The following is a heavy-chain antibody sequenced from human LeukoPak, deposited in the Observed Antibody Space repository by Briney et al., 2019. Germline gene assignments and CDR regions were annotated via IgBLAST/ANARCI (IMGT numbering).Heavy chain of an antibody. CDR2: ISNTGSST. D-gene: IGHD3-16*01. CDR1: GFTFSNYA. V-gene: IGHV3-23*05. Sequence: GGSLRLSCAASGFTFSNYAMNWVRQAPERGLEWVSTISNTGSSTYYLDSVKGRFTVFRDNSKNALYLQMNSLSAEDTAKYFCVKESYFGELPHDALDIWGHGTMVTVSS. CDR3: VKESYFGELPHDALDI. J-gene: IGHJ3*02.